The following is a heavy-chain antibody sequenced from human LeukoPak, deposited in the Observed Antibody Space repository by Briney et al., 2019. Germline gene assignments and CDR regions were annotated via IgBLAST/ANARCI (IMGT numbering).Heavy chain of an antibody. J-gene: IGHJ3*02. Sequence: GESLKISCKGSGYSFTSYWIGWVRQMPGKGLERMGIIYPGDSDTRYSPSFQGQVTISADKSISTAYLQWSSLKASDTAMYYCASRVGYSYGNDAFDIWGQGTMVTVSS. V-gene: IGHV5-51*01. CDR2: IYPGDSDT. D-gene: IGHD5-18*01. CDR1: GYSFTSYW. CDR3: ASRVGYSYGNDAFDI.